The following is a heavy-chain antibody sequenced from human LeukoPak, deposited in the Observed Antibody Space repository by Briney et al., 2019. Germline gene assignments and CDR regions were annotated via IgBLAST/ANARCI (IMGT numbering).Heavy chain of an antibody. D-gene: IGHD6-19*01. CDR2: IYSGGST. CDR1: GFTVSSNY. CDR3: AKDAQWLVPDYYYYYYMDV. Sequence: GGSLRLSCAASGFTVSSNYMSWVRQAPGKGLEWVSVIYSGGSTYYADSVKGRFTISRDNSKNTLYLQMNSLRAEDTAVYYCAKDAQWLVPDYYYYYYMDVWGKGTTVTISS. V-gene: IGHV3-66*01. J-gene: IGHJ6*03.